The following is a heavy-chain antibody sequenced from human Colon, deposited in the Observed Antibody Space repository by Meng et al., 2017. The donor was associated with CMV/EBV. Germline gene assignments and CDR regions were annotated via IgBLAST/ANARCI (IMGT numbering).Heavy chain of an antibody. D-gene: IGHD4-17*01. CDR3: ATDPSTVTTNY. Sequence: GESLKISCTTSGFIFGDYAMGWVRQAPGKGLEYVSAISSDGRNKYYADSLKGRVTISRDNSKNTLYLEMGSLRPEDMGVYYCATDPSTVTTNYWGQGTLVTVSS. J-gene: IGHJ4*02. CDR1: GFIFGDYA. CDR2: ISSDGRNK. V-gene: IGHV3-64*02.